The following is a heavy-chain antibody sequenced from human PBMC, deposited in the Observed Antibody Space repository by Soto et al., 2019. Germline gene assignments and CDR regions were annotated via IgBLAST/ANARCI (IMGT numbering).Heavy chain of an antibody. CDR2: IGTAGDT. CDR1: GFTFSSYD. J-gene: IGHJ6*02. CDR3: ARGRGRGGRTGRHYYYGMDV. D-gene: IGHD1-26*01. V-gene: IGHV3-13*01. Sequence: EVQLVESGGGLVQPGGSLRLSCAASGFTFSSYDMHWVRQATGKGLEWVSAIGTAGDTYYPGSVKGRFTISRENAKNSLYLQMNSLRAGDTAVYYCARGRGRGGRTGRHYYYGMDVWGQGTTVTVSS.